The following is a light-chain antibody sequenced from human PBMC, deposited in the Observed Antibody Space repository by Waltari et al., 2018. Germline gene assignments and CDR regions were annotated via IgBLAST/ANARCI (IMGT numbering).Light chain of an antibody. Sequence: DSVMTQSPASLAVSLGERATLTCTSSQNLLYSAINKNPLAWYQQTPGQPPKLLIYWASTRASGVPDRFSGSGSGTDFTLSISSLQAEDVAVYFCQQFSSPPTWTFGQGTKVEIK. CDR3: QQFSSPPTWT. V-gene: IGKV4-1*01. CDR2: WAS. J-gene: IGKJ1*01. CDR1: QNLLYSAINKNP.